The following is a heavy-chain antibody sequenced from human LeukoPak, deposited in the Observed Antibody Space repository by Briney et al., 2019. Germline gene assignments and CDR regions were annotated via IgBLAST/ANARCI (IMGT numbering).Heavy chain of an antibody. Sequence: SETLSLTCTVSGYSISSGYYWGWIRQPPGKGLEWIGSIYHSGSTYYNPSLKSRVTISVDTSKNQFSLKLSSVTAADTAVYYCASVGGSYPAEYFQHWGQGTLVTVSS. CDR1: GYSISSGYY. J-gene: IGHJ1*01. D-gene: IGHD1-26*01. V-gene: IGHV4-38-2*02. CDR2: IYHSGST. CDR3: ASVGGSYPAEYFQH.